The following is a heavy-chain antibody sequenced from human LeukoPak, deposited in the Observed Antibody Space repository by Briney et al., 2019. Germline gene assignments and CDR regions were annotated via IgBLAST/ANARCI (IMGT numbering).Heavy chain of an antibody. CDR1: GGTFSSYA. CDR3: ARLAGHKGFDY. V-gene: IGHV1-69*10. CDR2: IIIVLGTAEHAQKFQGTT. Sequence: GASVKVSCKASGGTFSSYAISWVRQAPGQGLEWMGGIIIVLGTAEHAQKFQGTTKYAQKFQDRMRITADKSTTTAYMELSSLRSEDTAIYYCARLAGHKGFDYWGQGTLVTVSS. J-gene: IGHJ4*02.